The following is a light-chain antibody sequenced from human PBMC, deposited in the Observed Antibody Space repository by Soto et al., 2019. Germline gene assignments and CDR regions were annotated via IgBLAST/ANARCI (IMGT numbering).Light chain of an antibody. CDR1: QTISSW. Sequence: DIQMTQSPSTLSGSVGDRVTITCRASQTISSWLAWYQQKPGKAPKLLIYKAFTLKSGVPSRFSGSGSGTEITLTISSLQPDDFATYYCQHYNSYSEAFGQGTKVDIK. J-gene: IGKJ1*01. V-gene: IGKV1-5*03. CDR2: KAF. CDR3: QHYNSYSEA.